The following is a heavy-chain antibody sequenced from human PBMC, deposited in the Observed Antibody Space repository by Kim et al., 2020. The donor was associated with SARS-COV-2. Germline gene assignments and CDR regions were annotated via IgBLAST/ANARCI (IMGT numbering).Heavy chain of an antibody. CDR1: GFTVSGNY. D-gene: IGHD2-2*01. V-gene: IGHV3-66*02. CDR2: IYSGGTT. CDR3: ARDGRYCSRTSCYDLYYSGMDV. J-gene: IGHJ6*02. Sequence: GGSLRLSCAASGFTVSGNYMSWVRQAPGKGLEWVSVIYSGGTTYYADSVKGRLTVSRDNSKNTLYLQMNSLRAEDTAVYYCARDGRYCSRTSCYDLYYSGMDVWGQGTTVTVSS.